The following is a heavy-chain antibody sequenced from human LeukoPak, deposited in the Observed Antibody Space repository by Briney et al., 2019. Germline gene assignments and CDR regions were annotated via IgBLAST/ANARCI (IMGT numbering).Heavy chain of an antibody. CDR2: INGIGAST. Sequence: GGSLRLSCAASGFSFTNYGMAWVRQAPGKGLEWLSAINGIGASTYYADSVQGRFTISRDNSKNTLYLQMNSLRAEDTAVYFCAKDREGYYYSSAMDVWGQGTTVTVSS. CDR3: AKDREGYYYSSAMDV. J-gene: IGHJ6*02. CDR1: GFSFTNYG. V-gene: IGHV3-23*01.